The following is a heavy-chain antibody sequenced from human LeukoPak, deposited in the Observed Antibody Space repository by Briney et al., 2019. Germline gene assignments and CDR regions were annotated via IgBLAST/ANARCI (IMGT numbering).Heavy chain of an antibody. D-gene: IGHD7-27*01. J-gene: IGHJ4*02. CDR3: TRTNWDLKGPGH. Sequence: ASVKVSCKASGYTFTSYDINWVRQATGQGLEWMGWMNPNSGNTGYAQKFQGRVTMTRNTSISTAYMELSSLRSEDTAVYYCTRTNWDLKGPGHWGQGTLVTVSS. CDR2: MNPNSGNT. CDR1: GYTFTSYD. V-gene: IGHV1-8*01.